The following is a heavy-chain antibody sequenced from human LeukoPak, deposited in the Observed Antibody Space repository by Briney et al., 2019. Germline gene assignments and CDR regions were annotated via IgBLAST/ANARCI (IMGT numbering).Heavy chain of an antibody. CDR3: ARGRYYDILTGFDC. CDR1: GGSISSYY. D-gene: IGHD3-9*01. V-gene: IGHV4-59*01. J-gene: IGHJ5*01. CDR2: IYYSGST. Sequence: SETLSLTCTVSGGSISSYYWSWIRQPPGKGLEWIGYIYYSGSTNYNPSLKSRVTISVDTSKNQFSLKLSSVTAADTAVYYCARGRYYDILTGFDCWGQGTLVTVSS.